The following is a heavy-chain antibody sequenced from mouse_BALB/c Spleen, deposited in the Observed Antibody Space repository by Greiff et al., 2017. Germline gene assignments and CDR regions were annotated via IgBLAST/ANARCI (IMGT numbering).Heavy chain of an antibody. J-gene: IGHJ3*01. Sequence: DVHLVESGGGLVQPGGSMKLSCVASGFTFSNYWMNWVRQSPEKGLEWVAEIRLKSNNYATHYAESVKGRFTISRDDSKSSVYLQMNNLRAEDTGIYYCTRPSTMITTWFAYWGQGTLVTVSA. CDR1: GFTFSNYW. V-gene: IGHV6-6*02. CDR3: TRPSTMITTWFAY. CDR2: IRLKSNNYAT. D-gene: IGHD2-4*01.